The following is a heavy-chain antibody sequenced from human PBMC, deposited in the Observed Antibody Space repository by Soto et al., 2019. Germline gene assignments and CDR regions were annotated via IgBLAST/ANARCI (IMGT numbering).Heavy chain of an antibody. CDR3: TRDASRDSSARGWFDP. J-gene: IGHJ5*02. Sequence: GGSLRLSCAASGFTFRSFTMNWVRQAPGKGLEWVSTISSNSAYIYYTDALRGRFTIPRDNAKNSLHLQMNSLRAEDTAVYYCTRDASRDSSARGWFDPWGPGTLVTV. CDR2: ISSNSAYI. D-gene: IGHD6-13*01. CDR1: GFTFRSFT. V-gene: IGHV3-21*01.